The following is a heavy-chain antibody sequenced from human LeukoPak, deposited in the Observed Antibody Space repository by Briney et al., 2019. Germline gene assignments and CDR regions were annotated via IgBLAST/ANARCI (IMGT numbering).Heavy chain of an antibody. Sequence: GGSLRLSCTVSGFTLSTYSLNWVRRAPGKGLEWVSLMTNSRSYYADSVKGRFTISRDNSKNTLYLQMNSLRAEDTAVYYCAKMGEGDYDILTDYWGQGTLVTVSS. V-gene: IGHV3-21*01. CDR3: AKMGEGDYDILTDY. CDR1: GFTLSTYS. J-gene: IGHJ4*02. D-gene: IGHD3-9*01. CDR2: MTNSRSY.